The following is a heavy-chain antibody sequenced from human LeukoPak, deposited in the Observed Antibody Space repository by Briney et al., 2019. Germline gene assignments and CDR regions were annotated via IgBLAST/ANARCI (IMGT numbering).Heavy chain of an antibody. V-gene: IGHV3-11*01. Sequence: GGSLRLSCAASGFTFSDYYMTWIRQAPGKGLEWVSYISGVASDIYYGDSVKGRFTIPRDNAKNSVYLQMNSLRPDDTAVYYCARGGAQGMDVWGHGTTVTVSS. CDR3: ARGGAQGMDV. CDR2: ISGVASDI. J-gene: IGHJ6*02. CDR1: GFTFSDYY. D-gene: IGHD1-26*01.